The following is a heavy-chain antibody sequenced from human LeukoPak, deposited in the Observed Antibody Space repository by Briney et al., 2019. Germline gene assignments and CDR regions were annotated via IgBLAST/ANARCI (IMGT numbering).Heavy chain of an antibody. CDR2: IYPGGTT. CDR1: GGSITGYH. V-gene: IGHV3-53*01. J-gene: IGHJ4*02. D-gene: IGHD3-16*01. CDR3: ARAGDWGNYFDY. Sequence: ETLSLTCTVSGGSITGYHWSWIRQPPGKGLEWVSVIYPGGTTYYADSVKGRFTISRDNSKNTLYLHMNSLRAEDTGVFYCARAGDWGNYFDYWGQGTLVTVSS.